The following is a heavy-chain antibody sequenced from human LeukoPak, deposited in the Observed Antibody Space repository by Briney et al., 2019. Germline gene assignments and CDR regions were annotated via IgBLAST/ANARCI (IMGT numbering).Heavy chain of an antibody. D-gene: IGHD3-9*01. CDR3: AKDLGPLLRYFDWLLDYYYGMDV. CDR1: GFTLSSYS. CDR2: ISSSSSYI. V-gene: IGHV3-21*01. J-gene: IGHJ6*02. Sequence: GGSLRLSCAASGFTLSSYSMNWVRQAPGKGLEWVSSISSSSSYIYYADSVKGRFTISRDNSKNTLYLQMNSLRAEDTAVYYCAKDLGPLLRYFDWLLDYYYGMDVWGQGTTVTVSS.